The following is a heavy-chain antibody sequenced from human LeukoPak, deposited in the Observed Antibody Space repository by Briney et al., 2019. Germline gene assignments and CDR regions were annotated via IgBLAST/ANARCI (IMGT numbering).Heavy chain of an antibody. J-gene: IGHJ4*02. D-gene: IGHD6-19*01. CDR3: ARGPYSSGWGGVYFDY. V-gene: IGHV1-8*01. Sequence: ASVKVSCKASGYTFTSYDINWVRQATGQGLEWMGWMNPNSGNTGYAQKFQGRVTITRDTSASTAYMELSSLRSEDTAVYYCARGPYSSGWGGVYFDYWGQGTLVAVSS. CDR1: GYTFTSYD. CDR2: MNPNSGNT.